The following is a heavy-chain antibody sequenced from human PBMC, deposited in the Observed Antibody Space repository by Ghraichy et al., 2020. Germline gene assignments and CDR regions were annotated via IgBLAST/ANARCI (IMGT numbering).Heavy chain of an antibody. J-gene: IGHJ4*02. D-gene: IGHD6-19*01. Sequence: TLSLTCTVSGGSISSGGYYWSWIRQHPGKGLDWIGYIYYSGSTNYNPSLKSRITISVDRSVDTSKNQFSLKLNSVTAADTAVYYCARASSSGWYLNYFDYWGQGILVTVSS. CDR3: ARASSSGWYLNYFDY. V-gene: IGHV4-31*03. CDR1: GGSISSGGYY. CDR2: IYYSGST.